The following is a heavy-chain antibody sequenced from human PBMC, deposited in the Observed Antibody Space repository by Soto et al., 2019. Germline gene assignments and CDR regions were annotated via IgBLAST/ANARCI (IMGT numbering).Heavy chain of an antibody. CDR3: ARHGSARYYDFWSGYSYFDY. D-gene: IGHD3-3*01. J-gene: IGHJ4*02. CDR2: IYYSGST. CDR1: GGSISSSSYY. V-gene: IGHV4-39*01. Sequence: SETLSLTCTVSGGSISSSSYYWGWIRQPPGKGLEWIGSIYYSGSTYYNPSLKSRVTISVDTSKNQFSLKLSSVTAADTALYYCARHGSARYYDFWSGYSYFDYWGQGTLVTVSS.